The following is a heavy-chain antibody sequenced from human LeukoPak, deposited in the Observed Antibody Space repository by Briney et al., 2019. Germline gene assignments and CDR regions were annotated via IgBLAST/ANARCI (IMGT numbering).Heavy chain of an antibody. CDR2: ISYDGSNK. J-gene: IGHJ4*02. V-gene: IGHV3-30-3*01. Sequence: GGSLRLSCAASGFTFSSYAMHWVRQAPGKGLEWVAVISYDGSNKYYADSVKGRFTISRDDSKNTLYLQMNSLRAEDTAVYYCAGDSSSSSYHFDYWGQGTLVTVSS. D-gene: IGHD6-13*01. CDR1: GFTFSSYA. CDR3: AGDSSSSSYHFDY.